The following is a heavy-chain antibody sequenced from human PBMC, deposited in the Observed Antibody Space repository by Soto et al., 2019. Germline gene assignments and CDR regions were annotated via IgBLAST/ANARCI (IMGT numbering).Heavy chain of an antibody. J-gene: IGHJ4*02. CDR2: ISGGSPKE. CDR3: AKDFSRDSFSQKPPCGGDCYTLDS. V-gene: IGHV3-23*01. CDR1: GFPFDNYA. Sequence: GGSLRLSCEASGFPFDNYAMSWVRQAPGKGLEWVSAISGGSPKEFYAESVKGRFTISRDNSKNTLFLEMNSLRADDAALYYCAKDFSRDSFSQKPPCGGDCYTLDSWRQGTQVTV. D-gene: IGHD2-21*02.